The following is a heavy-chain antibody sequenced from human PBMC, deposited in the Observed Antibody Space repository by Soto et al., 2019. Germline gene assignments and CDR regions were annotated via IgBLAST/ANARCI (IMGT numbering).Heavy chain of an antibody. CDR1: GGSLSSGRYS. CDR3: ARCSLVVVAAPGLDP. Sequence: TLSLTCAVSGGSLSSGRYSWGRICQHPGKGLEWIGYIYYSGTTYYNQSLKSRVTISVDTAKNQFSLKLSSVSAADTALYYCARCSLVVVAAPGLDPCGPGTLDAVS. J-gene: IGHJ5*02. D-gene: IGHD2-15*01. V-gene: IGHV4-31*11. CDR2: IYYSGTT.